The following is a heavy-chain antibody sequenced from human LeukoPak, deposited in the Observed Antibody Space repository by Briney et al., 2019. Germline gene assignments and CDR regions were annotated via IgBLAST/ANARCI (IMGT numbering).Heavy chain of an antibody. CDR3: ASRVESSGWYDLDY. J-gene: IGHJ4*02. CDR1: GYTFTGYY. CDR2: INPNSGGT. D-gene: IGHD6-19*01. Sequence: ASVKVSCKASGYTFTGYYMHWVRQAPGQGLEWMGRINPNSGGTNYAQKFQGRVTMTRDTSISTAYMELSRLRSDDTAVYYCASRVESSGWYDLDYWAQGTLVTVSS. V-gene: IGHV1-2*06.